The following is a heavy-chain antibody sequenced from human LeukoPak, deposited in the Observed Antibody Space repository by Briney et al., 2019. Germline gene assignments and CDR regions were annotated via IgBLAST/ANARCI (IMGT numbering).Heavy chain of an antibody. CDR3: AKDLKPGIAAAGTERLDP. J-gene: IGHJ5*02. Sequence: QPGGSLRLSCAASGFTFSASAMAWVRQAPAKGLEWVSSVNGGGSSTYYADSVKGRFTISRDNSKNTLYLQMNSLRAEDTAVYYCAKDLKPGIAAAGTERLDPWGQGTLVTVSS. D-gene: IGHD6-13*01. CDR1: GFTFSASA. CDR2: VNGGGSST. V-gene: IGHV3-23*01.